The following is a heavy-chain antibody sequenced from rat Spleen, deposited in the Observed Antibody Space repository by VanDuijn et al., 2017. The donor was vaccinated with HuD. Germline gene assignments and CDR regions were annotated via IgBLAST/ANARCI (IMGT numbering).Heavy chain of an antibody. V-gene: IGHV5-7*01. CDR1: GFTFSDHY. J-gene: IGHJ2*01. CDR2: INYDGSST. CDR3: ARSVFDY. Sequence: EVQLVESGGGLVQPGRSLKVSCVASGFTFSDHYMAWVRQAPTKGLEWVATINYDGSSTNYRDSVKGRFTISRDNAKSTLYLQMDSLKSEDTATYYCARSVFDYWGQGVMVTVSS.